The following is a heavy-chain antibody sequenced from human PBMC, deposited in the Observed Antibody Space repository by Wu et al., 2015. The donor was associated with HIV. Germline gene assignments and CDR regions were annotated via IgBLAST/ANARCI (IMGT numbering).Heavy chain of an antibody. CDR3: ARGEAVAGRGGWFDP. CDR2: TNPRSGGT. CDR1: GYTFTSYG. D-gene: IGHD6-19*01. Sequence: QVQLVQSAAEVKKPGASVKVSCKASGYTFTSYGLTWVRQAPGQGLEWMGWTNPRSGGTNYAQNFQGRVTMTRDTSIATAYMELNRLRSDDTAIYYCARGEAVAGRGGWFDPWGQGTQVTVSS. J-gene: IGHJ5*02. V-gene: IGHV1-2*02.